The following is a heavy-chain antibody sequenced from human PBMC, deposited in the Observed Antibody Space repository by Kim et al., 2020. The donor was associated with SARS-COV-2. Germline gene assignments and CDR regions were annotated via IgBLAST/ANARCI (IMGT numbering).Heavy chain of an antibody. CDR3: ARHAGGGRSFDI. CDR1: GGSISSYY. J-gene: IGHJ3*02. Sequence: SETLSLTCTVSGGSISSYYWSWIRQPPGKGLEWIGYIYYSGSTNYNPSLKSRVTISVDTSKNQFSLKLSSVTAADTAVYYCARHAGGGRSFDIWGQGTMVTVSS. V-gene: IGHV4-59*08. D-gene: IGHD1-26*01. CDR2: IYYSGST.